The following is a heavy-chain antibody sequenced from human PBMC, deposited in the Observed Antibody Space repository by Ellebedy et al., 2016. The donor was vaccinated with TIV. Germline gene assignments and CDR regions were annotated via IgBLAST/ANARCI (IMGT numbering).Heavy chain of an antibody. D-gene: IGHD3/OR15-3a*01. V-gene: IGHV3-30-3*01. CDR1: GFTFSSYA. J-gene: IGHJ6*02. CDR2: ISYDGSNK. CDR3: ARGTRPYYYYYGMDV. Sequence: GESLKISCAASGFTFSSYAMHWVRQAPGKGLEWVAVISYDGSNKYYADSVKGRFTISRDNSKNTLYLQMNSLRAEDTAVYYCARGTRPYYYYYGMDVWGQGTTVTVSS.